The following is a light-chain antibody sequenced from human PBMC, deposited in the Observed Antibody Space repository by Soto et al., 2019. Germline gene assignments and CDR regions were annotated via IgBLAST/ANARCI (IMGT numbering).Light chain of an antibody. CDR2: EVS. Sequence: QSVLTQPASVSGSPGQSITISCTGTSSGVGGYNYVSWYQQHPGKAPKLMIYEVSNRPSGVSSRFSGSKSGNTASLTISGLQAEDESDYYCTSYTGGSTLYVFGTGTKVTVL. CDR1: SSGVGGYNY. V-gene: IGLV2-14*01. CDR3: TSYTGGSTLYV. J-gene: IGLJ1*01.